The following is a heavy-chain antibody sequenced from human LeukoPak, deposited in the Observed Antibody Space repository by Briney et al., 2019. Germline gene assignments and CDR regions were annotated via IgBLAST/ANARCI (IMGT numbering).Heavy chain of an antibody. V-gene: IGHV3-21*01. CDR2: MTSTSHV. Sequence: GGSLRLSCAASGFTFSSYNLNWVRQAPRKGLEWVSSMTSTSHVYYADSLKGRFTISRDNAKNSLYLQMNSLRAEDTAVYYCARDLDFWSGYKDYWGQGTLVTVSS. CDR1: GFTFSSYN. J-gene: IGHJ4*02. D-gene: IGHD3-3*01. CDR3: ARDLDFWSGYKDY.